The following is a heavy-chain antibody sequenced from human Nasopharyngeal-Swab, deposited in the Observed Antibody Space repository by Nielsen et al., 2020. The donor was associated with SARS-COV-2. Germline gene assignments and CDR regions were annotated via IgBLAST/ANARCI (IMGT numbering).Heavy chain of an antibody. CDR2: ISSSSSYI. V-gene: IGHV3-21*01. Sequence: GESLKISCAASGFTFSSYSMNWVRQAPGKGLECVSSISSSSSYIYYADSVKGRFTISRDNAKNSLYLQMNSLRAEDTAVYYCARETYGDRSYWGQGTLVTVSS. J-gene: IGHJ4*02. CDR1: GFTFSSYS. D-gene: IGHD4-17*01. CDR3: ARETYGDRSY.